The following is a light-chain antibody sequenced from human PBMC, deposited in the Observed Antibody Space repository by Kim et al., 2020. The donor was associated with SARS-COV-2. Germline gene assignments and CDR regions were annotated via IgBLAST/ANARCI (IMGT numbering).Light chain of an antibody. V-gene: IGKV1-8*01. J-gene: IGKJ4*01. CDR1: QDINNS. CDR2: DAF. CDR3: QQHYIYPLT. Sequence: ASAGDRVTITCRASQDINNSLAWYQQKPGKAPELLIYDAFTLQSGVSPRFSGSRSGTDFTLTISSLQSEDFATYYCQQHYIYPLTFGGGTKVDIK.